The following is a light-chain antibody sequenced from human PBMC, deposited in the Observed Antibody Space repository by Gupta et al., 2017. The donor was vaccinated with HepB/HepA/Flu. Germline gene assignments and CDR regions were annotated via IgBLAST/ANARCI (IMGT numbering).Light chain of an antibody. Sequence: IQLPQSPSFLSASGGDRVTITCRASQGISTFLAWYQQNPGKAPKVLIYAASTLQSGVPSRFSGSGSGTEFALTISSLQPEDFATYYCQQLNSYPFTFGPGTKVDIK. J-gene: IGKJ3*01. V-gene: IGKV1-9*01. CDR1: QGISTF. CDR2: AAS. CDR3: QQLNSYPFT.